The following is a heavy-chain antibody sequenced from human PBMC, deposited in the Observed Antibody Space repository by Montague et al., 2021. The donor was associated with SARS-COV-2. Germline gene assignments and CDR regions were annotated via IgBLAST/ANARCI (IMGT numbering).Heavy chain of an antibody. CDR1: GFTFSSYG. CDR2: ISYDGSNK. Sequence: SLRLSCAASGFTFSSYGIHWVRQAPGKGLEWVAVISYDGSNKHYADSVKGRFTISRDNSKNSLILQMNSLKDEDTAVYYCARSPRGSGTGWLDYWGQGTLVTVSS. V-gene: IGHV3-30*03. CDR3: ARSPRGSGTGWLDY. J-gene: IGHJ4*02. D-gene: IGHD3/OR15-3a*01.